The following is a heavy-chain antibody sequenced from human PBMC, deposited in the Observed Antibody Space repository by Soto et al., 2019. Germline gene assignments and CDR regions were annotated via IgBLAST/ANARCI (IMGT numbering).Heavy chain of an antibody. CDR1: GYTLTELS. CDR3: ATRAIAAADLDYYYYMDV. D-gene: IGHD6-13*01. V-gene: IGHV1-24*01. CDR2: FDPEDGET. J-gene: IGHJ6*03. Sequence: ASVKVPCKVSGYTLTELSMHWVRQAPGKGLEWMGGFDPEDGETIYAQKFQGRVTMTEDTSTDTAYMELSSLRSEDTAVYYCATRAIAAADLDYYYYMDVWGKGTTVTVSS.